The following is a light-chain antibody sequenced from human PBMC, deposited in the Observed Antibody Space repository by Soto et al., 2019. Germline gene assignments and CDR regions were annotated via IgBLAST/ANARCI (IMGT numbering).Light chain of an antibody. Sequence: QSALTQPASVSGSPGQSITISCSGSSSDVVDKNYVSWYQQHPGKAPKLMIYEVSNRPSGVSNRFSGSKSGNTASLTISGLQAEDEADFYCSSYTSSFTVIFGGGTKLTVL. J-gene: IGLJ2*01. CDR1: SSDVVDKNY. CDR2: EVS. V-gene: IGLV2-14*01. CDR3: SSYTSSFTVI.